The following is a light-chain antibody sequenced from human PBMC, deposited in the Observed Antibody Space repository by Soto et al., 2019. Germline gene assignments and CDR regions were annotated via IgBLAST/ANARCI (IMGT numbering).Light chain of an antibody. Sequence: EIVLTQSPATLSLSPGERATLSCRASQSVSSYFAWYQQKPGQAPRLLIYDASIKATGIPARFSGSGSGKDFTLTISSLEPEDFAVYYWQQRSSWPPYTFGQGTKLEIK. CDR3: QQRSSWPPYT. J-gene: IGKJ2*01. CDR1: QSVSSY. CDR2: DAS. V-gene: IGKV3-11*01.